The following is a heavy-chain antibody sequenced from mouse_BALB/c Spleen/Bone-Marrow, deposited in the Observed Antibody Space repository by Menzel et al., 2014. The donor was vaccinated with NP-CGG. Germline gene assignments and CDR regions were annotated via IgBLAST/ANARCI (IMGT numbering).Heavy chain of an antibody. CDR1: GYTFTSYV. CDR2: INPYNDGT. J-gene: IGHJ1*01. D-gene: IGHD2-2*01. V-gene: IGHV1-14*01. CDR3: ARSLYGYDWYFDV. Sequence: EVKLMESGPKLVKPGASVKMSCKASGYTFTSYVMHWVKQKPGQGLEWIGNINPYNDGTKYNEKFKGKATLTSDKSSGTAFMELSSLTSEDSAVYYCARSLYGYDWYFDVWGAGTTVTVSS.